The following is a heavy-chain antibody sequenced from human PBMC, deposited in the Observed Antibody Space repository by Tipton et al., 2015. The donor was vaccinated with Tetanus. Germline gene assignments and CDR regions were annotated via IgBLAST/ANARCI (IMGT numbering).Heavy chain of an antibody. CDR3: VRDARGGGYLKD. CDR2: ISSDGDNK. CDR1: GFTFSHNA. Sequence: QVQLVQSGGGVVQPGRALRLSCAASGFTFSHNAMHWVRQAPGKGLEWVAVISSDGDNKYYADSVKGRFTVSRDNSKNTVYLQVNSLSAEDTALFYCVRDARGGGYLKDWGQGTLVTVSS. D-gene: IGHD5-24*01. J-gene: IGHJ4*02. V-gene: IGHV3-30-3*01.